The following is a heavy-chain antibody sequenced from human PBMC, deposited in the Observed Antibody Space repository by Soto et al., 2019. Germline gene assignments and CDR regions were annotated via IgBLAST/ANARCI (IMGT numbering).Heavy chain of an antibody. V-gene: IGHV4-31*03. J-gene: IGHJ6*02. CDR3: ARDRVYYYGSGSEDYYYYGMDV. Sequence: QVQLQESGPGLVKPSQTLSLTCTVSGGSISSGGYYWSWIRQHPGKGLEWIGYIYYSGSTYYNPSLKSRVTISVDTSKNQFSLKLSSVTAADTAVYYCARDRVYYYGSGSEDYYYYGMDVWGQGTTVTVSS. D-gene: IGHD3-10*01. CDR2: IYYSGST. CDR1: GGSISSGGYY.